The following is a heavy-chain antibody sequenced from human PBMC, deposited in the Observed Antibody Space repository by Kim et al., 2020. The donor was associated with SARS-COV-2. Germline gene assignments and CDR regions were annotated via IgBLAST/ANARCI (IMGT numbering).Heavy chain of an antibody. Sequence: SVKVSCKASGGTFSSYAISWVRQAPGQGLEWMGGIIPIFGTANYAQKFQGRVTITADESTSTAYMELSSLRSEDTAVYYCARAYSGYAAGFQDYYYYYGMDVWGQGTTVTVSS. CDR3: ARAYSGYAAGFQDYYYYYGMDV. V-gene: IGHV1-69*13. CDR1: GGTFSSYA. CDR2: IIPIFGTA. J-gene: IGHJ6*02. D-gene: IGHD5-12*01.